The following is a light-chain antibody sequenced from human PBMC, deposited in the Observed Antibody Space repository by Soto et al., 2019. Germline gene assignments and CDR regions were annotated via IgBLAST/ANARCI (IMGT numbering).Light chain of an antibody. J-gene: IGKJ1*01. CDR3: QQYDSYSRT. Sequence: IQLTQSPSTLSASVGDRVSITCRASQGISRWLAWYQHKPGKAPNLLIYKASVLESGVPSRFSGSGSGTEFTLTITSLQPDDFATYYFQQYDSYSRTFGQGTKVEI. CDR2: KAS. V-gene: IGKV1-5*03. CDR1: QGISRW.